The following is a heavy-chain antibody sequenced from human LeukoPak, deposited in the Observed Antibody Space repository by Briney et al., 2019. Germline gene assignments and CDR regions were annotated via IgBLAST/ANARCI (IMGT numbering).Heavy chain of an antibody. D-gene: IGHD1-26*01. CDR3: ARVRSGSLDY. CDR1: GFTFSAHY. J-gene: IGHJ4*02. V-gene: IGHV3-72*01. Sequence: GGSLRLSCAASGFTFSAHYMDWVRQAPGKGLEWVGRTRNKANSYTTEYAASVKGRFTISRDDSKNSLYLQMNSLKTEDTAVYYCARVRSGSLDYWGQGTLVTVSS. CDR2: TRNKANSYTT.